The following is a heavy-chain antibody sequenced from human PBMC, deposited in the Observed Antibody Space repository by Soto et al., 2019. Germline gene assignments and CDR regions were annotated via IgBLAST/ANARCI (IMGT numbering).Heavy chain of an antibody. D-gene: IGHD2-21*02. V-gene: IGHV4-31*03. CDR2: IYYSERT. CDR1: GVSISSGGYY. Sequence: SETLSLTCTLSGVSISSGGYYWSWIRQHTAKGLEWMGNIYYSERTYYNPSLKSRVTLSVDTSKNLFSLTLRSVTAADSAMYYWASVIDGDSKYYIDFWGQGALVTVSS. CDR3: ASVIDGDSKYYIDF. J-gene: IGHJ4*02.